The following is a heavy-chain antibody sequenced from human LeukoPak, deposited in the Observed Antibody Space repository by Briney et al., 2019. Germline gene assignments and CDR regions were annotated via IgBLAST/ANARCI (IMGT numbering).Heavy chain of an antibody. CDR3: ARDPGGLWPGHNWFDP. J-gene: IGHJ5*02. CDR2: IYYSGST. CDR1: GGSISSNSYY. V-gene: IGHV4-39*07. Sequence: SETLSLTCAVSGGSISSNSYYWGWIRQPPGKGLEWIGSIYYSGSTYYNPSLKSRVAISVDTSKNQFSLKLSSVTAADTAVYYCARDPGGLWPGHNWFDPWGQGTLVTVSS. D-gene: IGHD3/OR15-3a*01.